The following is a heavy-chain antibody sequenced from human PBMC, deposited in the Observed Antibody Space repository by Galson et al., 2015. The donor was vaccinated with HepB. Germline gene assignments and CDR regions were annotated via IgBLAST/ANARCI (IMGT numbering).Heavy chain of an antibody. CDR2: ISDSGEST. D-gene: IGHD3-16*01. J-gene: IGHJ6*02. CDR1: GFTFSSYA. Sequence: SLRLSCAASGFTFSSYALSWVRQAPGKGLERVSGISDSGESTYYADSVKGRFAISRDDSKNTLYLEVNSLRAEDTAVYYCAKELGSNYYCYGRDVWGQGTTVTVSS. CDR3: AKELGSNYYCYGRDV. V-gene: IGHV3-23*01.